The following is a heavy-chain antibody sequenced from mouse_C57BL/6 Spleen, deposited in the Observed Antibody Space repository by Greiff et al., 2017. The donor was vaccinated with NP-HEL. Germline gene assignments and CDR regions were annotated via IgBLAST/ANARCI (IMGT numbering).Heavy chain of an antibody. V-gene: IGHV1-64*01. CDR3: TKWGGAYYSKGEY. CDR2: IHPNSGST. J-gene: IGHJ2*01. Sequence: QVQLQQPGAELVKPGASVKLSCKASGYTFTSYWMHWVKQRPGQGLEWIGMIHPNSGSTNYNEKFKSKATLTVDKSSSTAYMQLSSLTSEDSAVYCGTKWGGAYYSKGEYWGQGTTLTVAS. D-gene: IGHD2-5*01. CDR1: GYTFTSYW.